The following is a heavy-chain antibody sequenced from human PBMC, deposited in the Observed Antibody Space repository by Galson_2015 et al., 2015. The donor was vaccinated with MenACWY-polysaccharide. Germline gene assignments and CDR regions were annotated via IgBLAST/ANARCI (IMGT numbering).Heavy chain of an antibody. CDR3: ARDPHRGAGCSIHDAFDV. Sequence: SLRLSCAASGFTFGTYWVHWVRQAPGEGLVWVSRINTDGSSTSYADSVKGRFTVSRDNAKNTVYLQMNSLRAEDTAVYYCARDPHRGAGCSIHDAFDVWGQGTKVTVSA. D-gene: IGHD2-15*01. V-gene: IGHV3-74*01. J-gene: IGHJ3*01. CDR2: INTDGSST. CDR1: GFTFGTYW.